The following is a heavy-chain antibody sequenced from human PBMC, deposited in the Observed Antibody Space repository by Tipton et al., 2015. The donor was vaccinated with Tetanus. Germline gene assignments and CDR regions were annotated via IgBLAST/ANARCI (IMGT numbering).Heavy chain of an antibody. Sequence: LRLSCAVSGFTVSTNYLSWIRQPPGKGLEWMGYIYDTGDAKYNPSLKSRVTMTVDTSKNQFSLSLTSVTAADTAMYYCASLIEPYSSGWRNWFDAWGQGSLVTVSS. J-gene: IGHJ5*02. CDR3: ASLIEPYSSGWRNWFDA. CDR1: GFTVSTNY. CDR2: IYDTGDA. D-gene: IGHD6-19*01. V-gene: IGHV4-4*08.